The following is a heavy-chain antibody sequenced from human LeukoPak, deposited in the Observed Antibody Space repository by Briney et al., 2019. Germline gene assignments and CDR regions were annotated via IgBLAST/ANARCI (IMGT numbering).Heavy chain of an antibody. CDR1: GGSITKNGYY. D-gene: IGHD6-19*01. CDR2: MHYSGST. V-gene: IGHV4-39*07. J-gene: IGHJ4*02. Sequence: SETLSLTCTVSGGSITKNGYYWGWIRQSPETGLEWIGSMHYSGSTYYNPSLNSRVTISVDTSKNQFSLKLTSVTAADTAVYYCCGSGWFAGPFGYWGQGALVTVSS. CDR3: CGSGWFAGPFGY.